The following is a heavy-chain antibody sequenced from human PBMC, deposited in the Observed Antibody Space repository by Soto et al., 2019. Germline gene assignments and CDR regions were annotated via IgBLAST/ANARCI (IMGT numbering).Heavy chain of an antibody. Sequence: SETLSLTCAVYGGPFSGYYWSWIRQPPGKGLEWIGEINHSGSTNYNPSLKSRVTISVDTSKNQFSLKLSSVTAADTAVYYCARTGIAAAGTFDYWGQGTLVTVSS. CDR1: GGPFSGYY. J-gene: IGHJ4*02. CDR3: ARTGIAAAGTFDY. CDR2: INHSGST. D-gene: IGHD6-13*01. V-gene: IGHV4-34*01.